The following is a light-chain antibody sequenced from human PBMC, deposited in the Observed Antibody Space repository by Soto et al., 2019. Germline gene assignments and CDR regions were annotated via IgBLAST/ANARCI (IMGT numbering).Light chain of an antibody. CDR2: YDS. CDR1: NIGSKS. Sequence: SYELTQPPSVSVAPGKTARITCGGNNIGSKSVHWYQQKPGQAPVLVIYYDSDRPSGIPERFSGSNSGNTATLTISRVEAGDEADYYCQVWDSSSDPAVVFGEGTKLTVL. CDR3: QVWDSSSDPAVV. V-gene: IGLV3-21*04. J-gene: IGLJ2*01.